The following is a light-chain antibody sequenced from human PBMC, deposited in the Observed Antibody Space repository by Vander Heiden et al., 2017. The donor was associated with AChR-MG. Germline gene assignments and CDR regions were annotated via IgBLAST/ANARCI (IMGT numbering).Light chain of an antibody. CDR1: ESISHW. CDR2: KAS. J-gene: IGKJ1*01. V-gene: IGKV1-5*03. Sequence: IQITQFSSTLYTSVGDRVTITCRASESISHWLAWYQQKPGQAPNLLIYKASNLQSGVPPRFSGSGSGTEFTLTISSLQPDDFATYYCQQYNTHSWTFGQGTRVEIK. CDR3: QQYNTHSWT.